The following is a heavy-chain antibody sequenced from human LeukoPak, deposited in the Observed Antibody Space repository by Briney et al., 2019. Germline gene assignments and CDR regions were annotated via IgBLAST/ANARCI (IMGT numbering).Heavy chain of an antibody. J-gene: IGHJ5*02. D-gene: IGHD3-10*01. CDR3: ARDRVLLWFGEFGRPSYWFDP. CDR2: IYTSGST. V-gene: IGHV4-61*02. CDR1: GGSISSGSYY. Sequence: PSETLSLTCTVSGGSISSGSYYWSWIRQPAGKGLEWIGRIYTSGSTNYNPSLKSRVTISVDTSKNQFSLKLSSVTAADTAVYYCARDRVLLWFGEFGRPSYWFDPWGQGTLVTVSS.